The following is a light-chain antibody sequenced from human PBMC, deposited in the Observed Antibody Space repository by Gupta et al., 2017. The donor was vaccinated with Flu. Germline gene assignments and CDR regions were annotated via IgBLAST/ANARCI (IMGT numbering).Light chain of an antibody. V-gene: IGKV3-11*01. CDR3: QQRSNWPIT. Sequence: DIVLTQSPATLSFSPGERATLSCRASQSFSSSLAWYQQKPGQAPRLLIYDASNRATGIPARFSGSVSGTDFTLTIGCREPEDFAVYYCQQRSNWPITFGQGTRLEIK. CDR1: QSFSSS. J-gene: IGKJ5*01. CDR2: DAS.